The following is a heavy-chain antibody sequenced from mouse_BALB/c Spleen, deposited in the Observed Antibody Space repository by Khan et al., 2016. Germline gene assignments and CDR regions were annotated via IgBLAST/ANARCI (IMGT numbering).Heavy chain of an antibody. CDR1: GFTFSSYG. Sequence: EVELVESGGGLVQPGGSLKLSCAASGFTFSSYGVSWVRQTPDKRLELVATINSNGGSTDYPDSVKGRFTISRDNAKNTLYLQMSSLKTEDTAMYYCARTVTTVVPSMDYWGHGTSVTVSS. D-gene: IGHD1-1*01. CDR2: INSNGGST. V-gene: IGHV5-6-3*01. J-gene: IGHJ4*01. CDR3: ARTVTTVVPSMDY.